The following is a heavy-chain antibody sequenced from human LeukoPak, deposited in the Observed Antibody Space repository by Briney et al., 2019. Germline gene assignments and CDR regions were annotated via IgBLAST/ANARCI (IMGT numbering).Heavy chain of an antibody. V-gene: IGHV4-59*01. CDR1: GGSISGYY. CDR2: IYYSGST. CDR3: ARGYSSSWPYTFDY. D-gene: IGHD6-13*01. Sequence: SETLSLTCTVSGGSISGYYWSWIRQPPGKGLEWIGYIYYSGSTNYNPSLKSRVTISVDTSKNQFSLKLSSVTAEDTAVYHCARGYSSSWPYTFDYWGQGTLVTVSS. J-gene: IGHJ4*02.